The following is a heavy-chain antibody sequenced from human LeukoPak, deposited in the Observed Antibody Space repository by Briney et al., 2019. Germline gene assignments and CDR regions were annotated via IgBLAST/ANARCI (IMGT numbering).Heavy chain of an antibody. CDR2: ISYSGTI. V-gene: IGHV4-31*03. J-gene: IGHJ4*02. D-gene: IGHD3-3*01. CDR3: ATSRVVNRFDY. CDR1: GGSISSLGYY. Sequence: PSETLSLTCTVSGGSISSLGYYWSWIRHHPGQGLEWIGYISYSGTINYNPSLRSRLSISVDTSKDQFSLKLTSVTAADTAIYHCATSRVVNRFDYWGQGTLVTVSS.